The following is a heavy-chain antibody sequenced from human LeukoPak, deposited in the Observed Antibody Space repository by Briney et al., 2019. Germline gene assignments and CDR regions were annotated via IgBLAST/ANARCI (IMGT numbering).Heavy chain of an antibody. Sequence: SETLSLTCTVSGGSVSSYYWSWIRQPPGKGLEWIGCVYYSGSTNCNPSLKSRVTISVDTSKNQFSLKLSSLTAAETAVYYCARGGQQLVPWGQGTLVTVSS. J-gene: IGHJ5*02. D-gene: IGHD6-13*01. CDR2: VYYSGST. CDR3: ARGGQQLVP. V-gene: IGHV4-59*02. CDR1: GGSVSSYY.